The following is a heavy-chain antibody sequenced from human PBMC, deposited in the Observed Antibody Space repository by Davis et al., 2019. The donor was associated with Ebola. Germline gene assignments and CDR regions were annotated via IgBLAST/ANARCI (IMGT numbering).Heavy chain of an antibody. V-gene: IGHV3-48*03. CDR3: ARGSTIAVAGTPYYYGMDV. Sequence: GGSLRLSCAASGFTFYRYEMNWVRQAPGKGLEWVSYISGSATSTFSADSVKGRFTISRDNSKNTLYLQMNSLRAEDKAVYYCARGSTIAVAGTPYYYGMDVWGQGTTVTVSS. D-gene: IGHD6-19*01. J-gene: IGHJ6*02. CDR2: ISGSATST. CDR1: GFTFYRYE.